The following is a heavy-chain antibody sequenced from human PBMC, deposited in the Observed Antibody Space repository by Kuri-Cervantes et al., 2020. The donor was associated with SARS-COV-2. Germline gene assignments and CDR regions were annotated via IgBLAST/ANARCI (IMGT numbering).Heavy chain of an antibody. D-gene: IGHD3-3*01. J-gene: IGHJ4*02. CDR3: ARDPTPYYDFWSGSYYFDY. Sequence: GESLKISCAASGFTFSSYGMHWVRQAPGKGLEWVAFIRYDGSNKYYADSVKGRFTISRDNSKNTLYLQMNSLRAEDTAVYYCARDPTPYYDFWSGSYYFDYWGQGTLVTVSS. V-gene: IGHV3-30*02. CDR1: GFTFSSYG. CDR2: IRYDGSNK.